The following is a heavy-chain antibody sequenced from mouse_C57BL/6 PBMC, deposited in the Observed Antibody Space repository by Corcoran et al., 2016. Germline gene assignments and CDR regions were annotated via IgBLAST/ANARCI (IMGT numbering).Heavy chain of an antibody. CDR3: ARRLPYAMDY. J-gene: IGHJ4*01. Sequence: QVQLKQSGAELVRPGASVKLSCKASGYTFTDYYINWVKQRPGQGLEWIARIYPGSGNTYYNEKFKGKATLTADKSSSTAYMELRSLTSEDSAVYFCARRLPYAMDYWGQGTSVTVSS. V-gene: IGHV1-76*01. D-gene: IGHD6-1*01. CDR2: IYPGSGNT. CDR1: GYTFTDYY.